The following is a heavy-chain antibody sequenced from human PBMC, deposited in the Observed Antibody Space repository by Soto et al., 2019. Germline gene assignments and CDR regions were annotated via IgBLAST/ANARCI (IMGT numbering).Heavy chain of an antibody. V-gene: IGHV3-30-3*01. D-gene: IGHD2-21*02. J-gene: IGHJ6*02. CDR1: GFTFSSYA. CDR2: ISYDGSNK. Sequence: SRGSRRLASAASGFTFSSYAMHWVRQAPGKGMEWVAVISYDGSNKYYADSVKGRFTISRDNSKNTLYLQMNSLRAEDTAVYYCARAYCGGDCYWDGGYYYGMDVWGQGTTVTVSS. CDR3: ARAYCGGDCYWDGGYYYGMDV.